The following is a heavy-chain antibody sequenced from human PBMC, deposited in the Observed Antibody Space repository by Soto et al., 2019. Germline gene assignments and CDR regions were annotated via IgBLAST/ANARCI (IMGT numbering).Heavy chain of an antibody. CDR1: GGSFSGYY. CDR3: ARGVWSGYAV. CDR2: INHSGST. Sequence: QVQLQQWGAGLLKPSETLSLTCAVYGGSFSGYYWSWIRQPPGKGLEWIGEINHSGSTNYNPSLKSRVTISVDTSKNQFSLKLSSVTAADTAVYYCARGVWSGYAVWGQGTTVTVSS. D-gene: IGHD3-3*01. J-gene: IGHJ6*02. V-gene: IGHV4-34*01.